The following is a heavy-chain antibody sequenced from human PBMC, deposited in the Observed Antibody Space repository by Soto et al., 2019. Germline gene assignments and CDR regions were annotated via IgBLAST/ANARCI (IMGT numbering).Heavy chain of an antibody. J-gene: IGHJ4*02. CDR3: ARGRSTVTLLRSPYYFDY. CDR1: GYTFTSYD. V-gene: IGHV1-8*01. Sequence: ASVKVSCKASGYTFTSYDINWVRQATGQGLEWMGWMNPNSGNTGYAQKFQGRVTMTRNTSISTAYMELSSLRSEDTAVYYCARGRSTVTLLRSPYYFDYWGQGTLVTVS. D-gene: IGHD4-17*01. CDR2: MNPNSGNT.